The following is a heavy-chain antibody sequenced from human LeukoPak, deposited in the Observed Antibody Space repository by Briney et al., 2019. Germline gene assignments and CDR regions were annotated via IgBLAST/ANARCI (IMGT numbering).Heavy chain of an antibody. J-gene: IGHJ4*02. V-gene: IGHV3-21*01. CDR2: ISGRSDYI. Sequence: GGSLRLSCAASGFMISSYSMNWVRQAPGKGLEWVSYISGRSDYIFYGDSVKGRFNISRDNGKNSLFLQMNSLRAEDTAIYYCARDLDGYSDNFDYWGQGTLVTVSS. CDR1: GFMISSYS. D-gene: IGHD5-24*01. CDR3: ARDLDGYSDNFDY.